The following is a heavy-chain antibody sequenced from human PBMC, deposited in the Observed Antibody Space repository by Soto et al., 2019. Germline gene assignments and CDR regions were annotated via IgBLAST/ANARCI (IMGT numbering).Heavy chain of an antibody. J-gene: IGHJ3*02. CDR1: GYTFTSYD. CDR3: AWAATTVNAFDI. CDR2: MNPNSGNT. V-gene: IGHV1-8*01. Sequence: ASVKVSCKASGYTFTSYDINWVRQATGQGLEWMGWMNPNSGNTGYAQKFQGRVIMTRNTSISTAYMELSSLRSEDTAVYYCAWAATTVNAFDIWGQGTMVTVSS. D-gene: IGHD4-17*01.